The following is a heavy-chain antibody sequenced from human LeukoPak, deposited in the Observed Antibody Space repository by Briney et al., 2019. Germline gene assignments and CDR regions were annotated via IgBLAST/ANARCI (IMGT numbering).Heavy chain of an antibody. CDR2: INPNSAGT. CDR1: GYAFIGYY. J-gene: IGHJ5*02. D-gene: IGHD1-7*01. CDR3: ARSGITGTTGGHNWFDP. Sequence: ASVKVSCKASGYAFIGYYMHWVRQAPGQGLEWMGWINPNSAGTNYAQKFQGRVTMTRDTSISTAYMELSRLRSDDTAVYYCARSGITGTTGGHNWFDPWGQGTLVTVSS. V-gene: IGHV1-2*02.